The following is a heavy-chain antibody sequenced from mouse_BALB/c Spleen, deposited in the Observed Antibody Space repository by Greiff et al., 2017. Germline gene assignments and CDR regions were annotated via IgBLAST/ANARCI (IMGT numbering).Heavy chain of an antibody. V-gene: IGHV3-6*02. CDR3: AREVYYGSSLDY. D-gene: IGHD1-1*01. Sequence: ESGPGLVKPSQSLSLTCSVTGYSITSGYYWNWIRQFPGNKLEWMGYISYDGSNNYNPSLKNRISITRDTSKNQFFLKLNSVTTEDTATYYCAREVYYGSSLDYWGQGTTLTVSS. CDR2: ISYDGSN. J-gene: IGHJ2*01. CDR1: GYSITSGYY.